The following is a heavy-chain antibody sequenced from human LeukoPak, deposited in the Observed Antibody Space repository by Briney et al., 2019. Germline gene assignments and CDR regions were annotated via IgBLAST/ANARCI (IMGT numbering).Heavy chain of an antibody. Sequence: GASVKVSCKASGYTFTSYDINWVRQATGQGLEWMGWMNPNSGNTGYAQKFQGRVTMTRDTSISTAYMELSSLRSEDTAVYYCARDLGYSSSQGAYYYYYMDVWGKGTTVTVSS. CDR2: MNPNSGNT. CDR3: ARDLGYSSSQGAYYYYYMDV. J-gene: IGHJ6*03. D-gene: IGHD6-13*01. CDR1: GYTFTSYD. V-gene: IGHV1-8*01.